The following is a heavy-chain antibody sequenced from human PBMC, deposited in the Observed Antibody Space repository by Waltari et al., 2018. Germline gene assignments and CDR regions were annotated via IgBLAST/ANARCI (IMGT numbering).Heavy chain of an antibody. CDR1: GYTFTGYY. D-gene: IGHD2-15*01. CDR3: ARVNGGGYFFGGTYYDESNWFDP. Sequence: QVQLVQSGAEVKKPGASVKVSCKASGYTFTGYYIYWVRQAPGQGLEWMGRINPNSGGTNYAQKFQGRITLTRDTSISTAYMELSSLTSDDMAMYYCARVNGGGYFFGGTYYDESNWFDPWGQGTLVTVSS. V-gene: IGHV1-2*06. J-gene: IGHJ5*02. CDR2: INPNSGGT.